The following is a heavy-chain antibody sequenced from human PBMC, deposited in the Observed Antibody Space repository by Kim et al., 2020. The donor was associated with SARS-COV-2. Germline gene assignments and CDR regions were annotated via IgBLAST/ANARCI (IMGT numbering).Heavy chain of an antibody. D-gene: IGHD2-15*01. Sequence: GGSLRLSCAASGFTFSNAWMSWVRQAPGKGLEWVGRIKSKTDGGTTDYAAPVKGRFTISRDDSKNTLYLQMNSLKTEDTAVYYCTTDSPGCSGGSCYPQSDYWGQGTLVTVSS. CDR2: IKSKTDGGTT. CDR1: GFTFSNAW. CDR3: TTDSPGCSGGSCYPQSDY. J-gene: IGHJ4*02. V-gene: IGHV3-15*01.